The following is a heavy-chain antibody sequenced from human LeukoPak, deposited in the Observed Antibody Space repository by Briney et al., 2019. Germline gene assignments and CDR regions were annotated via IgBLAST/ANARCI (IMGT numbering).Heavy chain of an antibody. CDR2: IWYDGSNK. D-gene: IGHD1-26*01. Sequence: GGSLRLSCAASGFTLSSYGMHWVRQAPGKGLEWVAVIWYDGSNKYYADSVKGRFTISRDNSKNTLYLQMNSLRAEDTAVYYCARELPTIIVGATSFDYWGQGTLVTVSS. CDR3: ARELPTIIVGATSFDY. J-gene: IGHJ4*02. V-gene: IGHV3-33*01. CDR1: GFTLSSYG.